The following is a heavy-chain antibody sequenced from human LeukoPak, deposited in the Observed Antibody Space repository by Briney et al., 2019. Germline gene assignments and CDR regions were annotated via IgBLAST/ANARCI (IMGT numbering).Heavy chain of an antibody. V-gene: IGHV4-59*01. CDR2: IYYSGST. J-gene: IGHJ4*02. CDR3: GRSSRGVVPAATPRPKLWGRWYYFDY. D-gene: IGHD2-2*01. Sequence: PSETLSLTCTVSGGSISSYYWSWIRQPPGKGLEWIGYIYYSGSTNYNPSLKSRVTISVDTSKNQFSLKLSSVTAADTAVYYCGRSSRGVVPAATPRPKLWGRWYYFDYWGQGTLVTVSS. CDR1: GGSISSYY.